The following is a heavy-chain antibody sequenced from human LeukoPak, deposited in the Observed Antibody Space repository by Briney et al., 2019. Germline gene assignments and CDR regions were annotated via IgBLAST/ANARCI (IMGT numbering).Heavy chain of an antibody. V-gene: IGHV4-31*03. D-gene: IGHD2-2*01. Sequence: PSETLSLTCTVSGGSISSGGYYWGWIRQHPGKGLEWIVYIYYSGSTYDNPSLKSRFTISVDTTKNQFSLTLSSVTAADTAVYYCAGFVVGDHNWFDLWGQGTLVTVSS. J-gene: IGHJ5*02. CDR2: IYYSGST. CDR3: AGFVVGDHNWFDL. CDR1: GGSISSGGYY.